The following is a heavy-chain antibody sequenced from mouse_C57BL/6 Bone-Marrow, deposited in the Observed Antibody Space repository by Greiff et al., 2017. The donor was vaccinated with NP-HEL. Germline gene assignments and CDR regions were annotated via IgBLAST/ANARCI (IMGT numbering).Heavy chain of an antibody. Sequence: DVHLVESGGDLVKPGGSLKLSCAASGFTFSSYGMSWVRQTPDKRLEWVATISSGGSYTYYPDSVKGRFTISRDNAKNTLYLQMSSLKSEDTAMYYCARPHDGYDAMDYWGQGTSVTVSS. CDR1: GFTFSSYG. J-gene: IGHJ4*01. CDR3: ARPHDGYDAMDY. V-gene: IGHV5-6*01. CDR2: ISSGGSYT. D-gene: IGHD2-3*01.